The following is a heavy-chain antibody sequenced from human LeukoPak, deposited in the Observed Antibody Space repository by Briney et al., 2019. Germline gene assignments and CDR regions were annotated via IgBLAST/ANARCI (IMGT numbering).Heavy chain of an antibody. V-gene: IGHV4-61*05. CDR1: GGSISSSSYY. J-gene: IGHJ4*02. CDR3: ARGNRYSYTS. Sequence: PSETLSLTCTVSGGSISSSSYYWGWIRQPPGKGLEWIGYIYYSGSTNYNPSLKSRVTISVDTSKNQFSLKLSSVTAADTAVYYCARGNRYSYTSWGQGTLVTVSS. D-gene: IGHD5-18*01. CDR2: IYYSGST.